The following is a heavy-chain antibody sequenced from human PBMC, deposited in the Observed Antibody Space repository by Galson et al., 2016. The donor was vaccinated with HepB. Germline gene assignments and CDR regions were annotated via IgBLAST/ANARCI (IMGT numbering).Heavy chain of an antibody. CDR1: GYTFTNNF. CDR2: INPHSGIT. CDR3: ARLTAFGGVRGRFDP. J-gene: IGHJ5*02. D-gene: IGHD3-16*01. V-gene: IGHV1-46*01. Sequence: SVKVSCKASGYTFTNNFIHWGRQAPGQGLEWMGFINPHSGITDYAQKFQDRLTMTRDTSTSTVYMEISSLRSEDTAVFYCARLTAFGGVRGRFDPWGQGTLVTVSS.